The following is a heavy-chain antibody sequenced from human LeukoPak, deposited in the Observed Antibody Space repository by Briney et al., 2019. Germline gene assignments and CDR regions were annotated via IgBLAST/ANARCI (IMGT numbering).Heavy chain of an antibody. D-gene: IGHD6-13*01. CDR2: IYTSGST. V-gene: IGHV4-4*09. Sequence: SETLSLTCTVSGGSISSYYWSWIRQPPGKGLEWIGYIYTSGSTNYNPSLKSRVTISVDTSKNQFSLKLSSVTAAHTAVYYCANSIAAAGTLHYWGQGTLVTVSS. CDR1: GGSISSYY. J-gene: IGHJ4*02. CDR3: ANSIAAAGTLHY.